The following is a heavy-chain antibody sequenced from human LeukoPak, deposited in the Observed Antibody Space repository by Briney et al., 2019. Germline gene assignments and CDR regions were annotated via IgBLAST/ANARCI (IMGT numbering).Heavy chain of an antibody. CDR3: ARARCSGGSCYIDDAFDI. CDR2: ISGGST. Sequence: GGSLRLSCAASGFTVSSNEMSWVRQAPGKGLEWVSSISGGSTYYADSRKGRFTISRDNAKNTLYLQMNSLRAEDTAVYYCARARCSGGSCYIDDAFDIWGQGTMVTVSS. J-gene: IGHJ3*02. D-gene: IGHD2-15*01. V-gene: IGHV3-38-3*01. CDR1: GFTVSSNE.